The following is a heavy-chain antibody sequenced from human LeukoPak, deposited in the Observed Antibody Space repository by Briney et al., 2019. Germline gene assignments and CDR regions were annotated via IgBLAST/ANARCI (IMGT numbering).Heavy chain of an antibody. CDR2: IGGSGGST. D-gene: IGHD2-2*01. CDR3: AKYQLLRNYYYYYMDV. V-gene: IGHV3-23*01. Sequence: GGSLRLSCAASGFTFSSYAMSWVRQAPGKGLEWVSAIGGSGGSTYCADSVKGRFTISRDNSKNTLYLQMNSLRAEDTAVYYCAKYQLLRNYYYYYMDVWGKGTTVTVSS. J-gene: IGHJ6*03. CDR1: GFTFSSYA.